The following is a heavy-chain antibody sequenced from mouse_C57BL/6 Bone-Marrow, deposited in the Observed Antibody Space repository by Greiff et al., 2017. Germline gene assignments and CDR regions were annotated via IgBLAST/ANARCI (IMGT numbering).Heavy chain of an antibody. Sequence: EVKLVESGGGLVKPGGSLKLSCAASGFTFSSYAMSWVRQTPEKRLEWVATISDGGSYTYYPDNVKGRFTISRDNAKNNLYMQMSHLKSEDTAMYYCARGLYYGLDYWGQGTTLTVSS. V-gene: IGHV5-4*03. D-gene: IGHD1-1*01. CDR3: ARGLYYGLDY. CDR2: ISDGGSYT. J-gene: IGHJ2*01. CDR1: GFTFSSYA.